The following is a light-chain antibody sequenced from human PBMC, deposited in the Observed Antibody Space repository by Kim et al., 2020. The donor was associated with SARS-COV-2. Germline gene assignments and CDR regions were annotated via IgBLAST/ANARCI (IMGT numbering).Light chain of an antibody. CDR3: HHYGSSPPCT. J-gene: IGKJ2*02. Sequence: EIVLRQSPGTLSLSPGDRATLSCRASQSVNSWYLAWFQQKPGQAPRLLIYGQSSRAAGIPDRFSASGSGTDFTLTITRLEPEDFAVYYCHHYGSSPPCTFGQGTNLEI. CDR1: QSVNSWY. V-gene: IGKV3-20*01. CDR2: GQS.